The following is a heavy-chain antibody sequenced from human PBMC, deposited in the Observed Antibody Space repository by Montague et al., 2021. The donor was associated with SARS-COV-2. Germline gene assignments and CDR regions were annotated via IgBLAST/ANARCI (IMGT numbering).Heavy chain of an antibody. D-gene: IGHD6-19*01. V-gene: IGHV4-59*08. CDR1: GGSTASHY. Sequence: SETLSLTCTVPGGSTASHYWNWIRQSPGKRPEWIGYVYYNGDTKYNPSLQSRVTISIDTSENQFSLRLNSVTAADTAVYFCARGWAFDPWGRGRLVTVSS. J-gene: IGHJ3*01. CDR2: VYYNGDT. CDR3: ARGWAFDP.